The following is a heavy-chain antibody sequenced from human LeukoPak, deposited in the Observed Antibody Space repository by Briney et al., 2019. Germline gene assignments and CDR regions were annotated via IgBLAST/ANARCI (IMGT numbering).Heavy chain of an antibody. V-gene: IGHV3-23*01. CDR1: VFTFSSYA. Sequence: GGSLRLSCAASVFTFSSYAMSGVRQAPGKALEWVSAISGSGGSTYYADSVKGRFTISRDNSKNTLYLQMNSLRAEDTAVYYCAKGSGSSGRGIDYWGQGTLVTVSS. CDR3: AKGSGSSGRGIDY. D-gene: IGHD1-26*01. CDR2: ISGSGGST. J-gene: IGHJ4*02.